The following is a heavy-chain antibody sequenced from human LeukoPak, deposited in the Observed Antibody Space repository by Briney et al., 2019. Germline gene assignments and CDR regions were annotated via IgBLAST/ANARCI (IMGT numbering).Heavy chain of an antibody. D-gene: IGHD6-19*01. CDR1: GFTFRNYA. V-gene: IGHV3-23*01. CDR3: AGDYSTGWYQFGY. Sequence: GGSLRLSCAASGFTFRNYAMSWVRQAPGKWLEWVSAISGSGGSTYYADSVKGRFTISRDNSKNTLYLQMSSLRAEDTAIYYCAGDYSTGWYQFGYWGQGPLVTVSS. CDR2: ISGSGGST. J-gene: IGHJ4*02.